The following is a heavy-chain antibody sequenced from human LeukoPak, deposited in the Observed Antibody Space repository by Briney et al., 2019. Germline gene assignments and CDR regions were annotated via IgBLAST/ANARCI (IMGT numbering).Heavy chain of an antibody. Sequence: SETLSLTCTVPGGSISSSSYYWGWIRQPPGKGLDWIGNIYYSGSTYYNPSLKSRVTISVDTSQNEFSLKLSSVTAADTAVYYCAGLYSSSWYHYFDYWGQGTLVTVSS. V-gene: IGHV4-39*01. CDR3: AGLYSSSWYHYFDY. J-gene: IGHJ4*02. CDR2: IYYSGST. CDR1: GGSISSSSYY. D-gene: IGHD6-13*01.